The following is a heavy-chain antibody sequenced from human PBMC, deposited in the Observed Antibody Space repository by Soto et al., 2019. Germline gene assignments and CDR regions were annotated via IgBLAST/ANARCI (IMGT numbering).Heavy chain of an antibody. CDR1: GGSFSGYY. Sequence: SETLSLTCAVYGGSFSGYYWTWIRQPPGTGLEWIGEINHSGSTNYNPSLKSRVTISVDTSKNQFSLKLSSVTAADTAVYYCARANYYDSSGSRAGDYWGQGTLVTVSS. CDR2: INHSGST. D-gene: IGHD3-22*01. V-gene: IGHV4-34*01. J-gene: IGHJ4*02. CDR3: ARANYYDSSGSRAGDY.